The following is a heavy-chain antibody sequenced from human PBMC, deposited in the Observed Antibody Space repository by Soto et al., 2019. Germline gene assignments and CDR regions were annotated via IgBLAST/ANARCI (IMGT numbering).Heavy chain of an antibody. CDR3: ATDEGGYYESIGYSAY. J-gene: IGHJ4*02. CDR1: GFVFSTYG. D-gene: IGHD3-22*01. V-gene: IGHV3-30*03. Sequence: GGSLRLSCEGSGFVFSTYGMQWVRQAPGKGLEWVALISYDGTEKHYGDSVKGRFTVSRDNSRSTLFLQMNGLRPEDTALYYCATDEGGYYESIGYSAYWGQGTLVTVSS. CDR2: ISYDGTEK.